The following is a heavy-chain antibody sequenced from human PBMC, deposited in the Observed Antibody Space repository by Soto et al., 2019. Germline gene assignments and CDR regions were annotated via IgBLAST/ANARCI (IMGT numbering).Heavy chain of an antibody. CDR1: GFPFSSHA. CDR3: ASDPEPTATVKWFDH. J-gene: IGHJ5*02. CDR2: ISDSGGST. Sequence: GGSLSLSCAASGFPFSSHAMTWVRQAPGRGLEWVSGISDSGGSTYYADSVKGRFTISRDNSRNTLSLQMSSLRFDGPGVYYCASDPEPTATVKWFDHWGQGPLV. D-gene: IGHD2-2*01. V-gene: IGHV3-23*01.